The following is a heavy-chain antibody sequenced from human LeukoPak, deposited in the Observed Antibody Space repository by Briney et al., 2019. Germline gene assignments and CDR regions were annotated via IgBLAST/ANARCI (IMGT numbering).Heavy chain of an antibody. J-gene: IGHJ5*02. CDR2: ITPVIETA. Sequence: ASVKVSCKTSGGTFFSHTFSWVRQAPGHGLEWIGKITPVIETAKYAQTFQGRVSIYTDKDTTTVYMDLSGLRPDDTADYYCARVNLRGSNYNWFDPWGQGTRVIVSS. V-gene: IGHV1-69*08. D-gene: IGHD3-10*01. CDR1: GGTFFSHT. CDR3: ARVNLRGSNYNWFDP.